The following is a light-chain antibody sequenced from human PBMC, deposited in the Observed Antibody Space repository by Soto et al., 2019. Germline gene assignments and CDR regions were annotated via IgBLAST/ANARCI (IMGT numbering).Light chain of an antibody. J-gene: IGLJ7*01. V-gene: IGLV2-23*02. Sequence: QSALTQPASVSGSPGQSITISCTGTSSDVGSYNLASWYQQHPGKAPKLMIYEVSKRPSGVSNRFSGSKSGNTASLTISGLQAEDETDYYCCSYAGSSTFAVFGRGTQLTVL. CDR1: SSDVGSYNL. CDR2: EVS. CDR3: CSYAGSSTFAV.